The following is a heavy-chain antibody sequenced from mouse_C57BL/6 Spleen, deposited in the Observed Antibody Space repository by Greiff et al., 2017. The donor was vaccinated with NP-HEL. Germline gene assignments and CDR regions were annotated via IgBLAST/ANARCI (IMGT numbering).Heavy chain of an antibody. V-gene: IGHV1-80*01. CDR1: GYAFSSYW. J-gene: IGHJ2*01. CDR2: IYPGDGDT. CDR3: ASPLTGTGYFDY. Sequence: QVQLQQSGAELVKPGASVKISCKASGYAFSSYWMNWVKQRPGKGLEWIGQIYPGDGDTNYNGKFKGKATLTADKSSSTAYMQLSSLTSEDSAVYFCASPLTGTGYFDYWGQGTTLTVSS. D-gene: IGHD4-1*01.